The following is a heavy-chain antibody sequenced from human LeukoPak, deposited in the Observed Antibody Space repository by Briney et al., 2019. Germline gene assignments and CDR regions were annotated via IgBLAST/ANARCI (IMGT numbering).Heavy chain of an antibody. CDR1: GGSISTYY. Sequence: PSETLSLTCTVSGGSISTYYWTWIRQPPGKGLEWIGYIYYNGATNYDPSLKSRVIISLDTSKNQFSLKLTSVTAADTAVYFCARDRYMDVWGKGTTVTVSS. CDR3: ARDRYMDV. J-gene: IGHJ6*03. V-gene: IGHV4-59*01. CDR2: IYYNGAT.